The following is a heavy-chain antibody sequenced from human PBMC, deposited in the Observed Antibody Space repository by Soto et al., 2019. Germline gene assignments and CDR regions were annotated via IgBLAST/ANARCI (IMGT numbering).Heavy chain of an antibody. V-gene: IGHV1-18*01. D-gene: IGHD3-22*01. CDR1: GYTFTSYG. Sequence: QVQLVQSGAEVKKPGASVKVSCKASGYTFTSYGISWVRQAPGQGLEWMGWISAYNGNTNYAQKLQGRVTMTTDTTXSXXYMAPRRLRSDDTAVYYCARDLASDSSGPDDAFDIWGQGAMVTVSS. J-gene: IGHJ3*02. CDR3: ARDLASDSSGPDDAFDI. CDR2: ISAYNGNT.